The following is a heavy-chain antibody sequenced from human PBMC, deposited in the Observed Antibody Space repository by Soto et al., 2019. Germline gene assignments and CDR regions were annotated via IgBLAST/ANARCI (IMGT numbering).Heavy chain of an antibody. D-gene: IGHD3-16*01. CDR1: GGTFSSYA. V-gene: IGHV1-69*13. J-gene: IGHJ6*02. Sequence: SVKLSCEASGGTFSSYAISWVRQAPGQGLEWMGGIIPIFGTANYAQKFQGRVTITADESTSTAYMELSSLRSEDTAVYYCARAAPRELVVLGGNYYYGMDVWGQGTTVTVSS. CDR3: ARAAPRELVVLGGNYYYGMDV. CDR2: IIPIFGTA.